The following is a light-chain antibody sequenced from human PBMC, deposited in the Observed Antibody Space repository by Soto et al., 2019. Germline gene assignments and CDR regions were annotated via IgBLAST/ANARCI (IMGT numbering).Light chain of an antibody. CDR3: HQYNHWLTWT. CDR2: SAS. CDR1: QSVSSK. J-gene: IGKJ1*01. V-gene: IGKV3-15*01. Sequence: EIVMTQSPATLSLSPGQRATLSCRASQSVSSKLVWYQQRPGQAPRLLIYSASTRATGIPARFSGSGSGTEFPLTISSLQSEDFAVYYCHQYNHWLTWTFGQGTKVEIK.